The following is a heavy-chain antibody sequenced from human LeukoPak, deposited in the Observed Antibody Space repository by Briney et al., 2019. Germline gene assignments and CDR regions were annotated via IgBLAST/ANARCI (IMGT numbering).Heavy chain of an antibody. J-gene: IGHJ4*02. CDR3: ARGLIVGAYFDY. V-gene: IGHV3-23*01. Sequence: GSLRLSCAASGFTFSSYAMSWVRQAPGKGLEWVSAISGSGGSTYYADSVKGRFTISRDNSKNTLYLQMNSLRAEDTAVYYCARGLIVGAYFDYWGQGTLVTVSS. CDR1: GFTFSSYA. CDR2: ISGSGGST. D-gene: IGHD1-26*01.